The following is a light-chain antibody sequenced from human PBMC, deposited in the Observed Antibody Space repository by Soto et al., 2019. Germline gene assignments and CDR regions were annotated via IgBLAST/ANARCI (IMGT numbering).Light chain of an antibody. CDR3: SPGDDSLEGPWV. CDR1: SSNIGSNT. Sequence: QSVLTQPPSASGTPGQRVTISCSGSSSNIGSNTVHWYHHIPGTAPKLLINNNNQRPSGVAHRISAAKSATSASLAISGLQPADEADYYCSPGDDSLEGPWVFGGGTKLTVL. J-gene: IGLJ3*02. V-gene: IGLV1-44*01. CDR2: NNN.